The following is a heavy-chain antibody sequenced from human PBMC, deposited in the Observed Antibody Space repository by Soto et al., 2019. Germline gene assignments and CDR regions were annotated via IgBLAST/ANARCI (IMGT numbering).Heavy chain of an antibody. Sequence: QVQLVQSGAEVKKPGSSVKVSCKASGGTFSSYAISWVRQAPGQGLEWMGGIIPIFGTANYAQKFQGRVTITADKSTSTAYMELSSPRSEDTAVYYCASEAYCSSTSCSYYYYGMDVWGQGTTVTVSS. CDR3: ASEAYCSSTSCSYYYYGMDV. V-gene: IGHV1-69*06. J-gene: IGHJ6*02. CDR2: IIPIFGTA. D-gene: IGHD2-2*01. CDR1: GGTFSSYA.